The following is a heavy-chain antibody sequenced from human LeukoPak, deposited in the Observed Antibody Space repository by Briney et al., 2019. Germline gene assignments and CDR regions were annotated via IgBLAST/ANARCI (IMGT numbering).Heavy chain of an antibody. CDR3: ARDGAAAAMVDYYYYMDV. J-gene: IGHJ6*03. V-gene: IGHV3-21*01. CDR2: ISSSSSYI. D-gene: IGHD6-13*01. CDR1: GFTFSSYS. Sequence: GGSLRLSCAASGFTFSSYSMNWVRQAPGKGLEWVSSISSSSSYIYYADSVKGRFTISRDNAKNSLYLQMNSLRAEDTAVYYCARDGAAAAMVDYYYYMDVWGKGTTVTVSS.